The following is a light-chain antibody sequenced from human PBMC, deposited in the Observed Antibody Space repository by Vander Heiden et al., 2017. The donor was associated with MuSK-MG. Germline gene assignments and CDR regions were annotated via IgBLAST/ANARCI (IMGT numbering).Light chain of an antibody. J-gene: IGKJ1*01. CDR2: AAS. CDR3: QKYNSAL. V-gene: IGKV1-27*01. CDR1: QSISNY. Sequence: DIQMTQSPSSLSTSVGDRVTIHCRASQSISNYLAWYQQKPGKVPKLLIYAASTLQSGAPSRFSGSGSGTDFTLTISRLQPEDVASYYCQKYNSALFGQGTKVEIK.